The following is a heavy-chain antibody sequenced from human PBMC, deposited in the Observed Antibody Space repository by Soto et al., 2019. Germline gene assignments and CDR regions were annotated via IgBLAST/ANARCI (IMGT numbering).Heavy chain of an antibody. CDR2: IYYSGST. D-gene: IGHD6-19*01. J-gene: IGHJ5*02. CDR1: GGSINSSSYF. CDR3: ARYYSSGSRNWFDP. Sequence: SETLSLTCSVSGGSINSSSYFWDWVRQPPGKGLEWIGSIYYSGSTYYNPSLRSRVTISVDTSKNQFSLKLSSVTAADTAVFYCARYYSSGSRNWFDPWGQGTLVTVSS. V-gene: IGHV4-39*01.